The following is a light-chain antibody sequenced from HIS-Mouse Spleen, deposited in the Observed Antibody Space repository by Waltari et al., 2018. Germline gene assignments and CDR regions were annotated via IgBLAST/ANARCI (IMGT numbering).Light chain of an antibody. V-gene: IGLV3-1*01. CDR3: QAWDSSTANVV. CDR2: QDS. CDR1: KLGDKY. Sequence: ASITCSGDKLGDKYACWYQQKPGQSPVLVIYQDSKRPSGIPERFSGSNSGNTATLTVSGTQAMDEADYYCQAWDSSTANVVFGGGTKLTVL. J-gene: IGLJ2*01.